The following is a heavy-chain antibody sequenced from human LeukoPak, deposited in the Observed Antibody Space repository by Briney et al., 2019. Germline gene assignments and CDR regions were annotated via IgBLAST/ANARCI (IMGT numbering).Heavy chain of an antibody. D-gene: IGHD3-10*01. Sequence: SETLSLTCTVSGASISSSSHYWGWIRQPPGKGLEWIGYIYYSGSTYYNPSLKSRLTISVDTSKNQFSLKLSSVTAADTAVYYCASLYGSGDYWGQGTLVTVSS. J-gene: IGHJ4*02. V-gene: IGHV4-30-4*08. CDR2: IYYSGST. CDR1: GASISSSSHY. CDR3: ASLYGSGDY.